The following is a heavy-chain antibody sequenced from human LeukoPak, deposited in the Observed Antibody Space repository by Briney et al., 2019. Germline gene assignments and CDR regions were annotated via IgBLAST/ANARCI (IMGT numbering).Heavy chain of an antibody. CDR2: INTVGIST. CDR1: GFTFSSYW. CDR3: ARDLPSRSIAALNY. J-gene: IGHJ4*02. D-gene: IGHD6-6*01. V-gene: IGHV3-74*01. Sequence: GGSLRLSCAASGFTFSSYWMHWVRQAPGKGLVWVSRINTVGISTACADSVEGRFTISRDNAKNTMYLQMNSLRAQDTPVYFCARDLPSRSIAALNYWGQGTLVSVSS.